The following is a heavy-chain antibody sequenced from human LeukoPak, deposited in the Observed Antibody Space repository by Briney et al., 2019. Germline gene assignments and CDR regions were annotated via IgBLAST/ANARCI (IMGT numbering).Heavy chain of an antibody. Sequence: GGSLRLSCAVSGSTSSRNFMSWVRQTPEKGLEWAANIDQDGSEKNHVDSVKGRFTISRDNAKNSLFLQMNSLRAEDTAIYYCASGAGWESGYWGQGTLVTVSS. V-gene: IGHV3-7*01. J-gene: IGHJ4*02. CDR3: ASGAGWESGY. CDR1: GSTSSRNF. CDR2: IDQDGSEK. D-gene: IGHD1-26*01.